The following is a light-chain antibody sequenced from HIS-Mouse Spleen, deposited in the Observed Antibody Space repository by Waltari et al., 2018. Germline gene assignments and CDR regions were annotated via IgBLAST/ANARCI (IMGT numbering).Light chain of an antibody. CDR1: SSAAGRYNL. CDR2: EGS. Sequence: QSALTQPASVSGSPGQSITISCTGTSSAAGRYNLVPWYQQHPGNAPKLMIYEGSKRPSGVSNRFSGSKSGNTASLTISGLQAEDEADYYCCSYAGSSTYWVFGGGTKLTVL. J-gene: IGLJ3*02. V-gene: IGLV2-23*01. CDR3: CSYAGSSTYWV.